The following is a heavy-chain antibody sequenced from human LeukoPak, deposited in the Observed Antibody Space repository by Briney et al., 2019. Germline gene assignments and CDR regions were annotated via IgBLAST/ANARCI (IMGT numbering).Heavy chain of an antibody. D-gene: IGHD5-18*01. J-gene: IGHJ6*03. CDR3: ARGDTANMDV. CDR1: GFTVSSNY. CDR2: ISSSSSYI. Sequence: GGSLRLSCAASGFTVSSNYMSWVRQAPGKGLEWVSSISSSSSYIYYADSVKGRFTISRDNAKNSLYLQMNSLRAEDTAVYYCARGDTANMDVWGKGTTVTVSS. V-gene: IGHV3-21*01.